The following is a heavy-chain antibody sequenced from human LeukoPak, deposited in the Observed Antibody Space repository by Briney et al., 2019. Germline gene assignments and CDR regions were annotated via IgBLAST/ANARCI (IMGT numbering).Heavy chain of an antibody. D-gene: IGHD3-10*01. Sequence: EASVKVSCTASGYTFTSYDINWVRQATGQGLEWMGWMNPNSGNTGYAQKFQGRVTITRNTSISTAYMELSSLRSEDTAVYYCARGPRFGELLSFDYWGQGTLVTVSS. V-gene: IGHV1-8*03. J-gene: IGHJ4*02. CDR1: GYTFTSYD. CDR3: ARGPRFGELLSFDY. CDR2: MNPNSGNT.